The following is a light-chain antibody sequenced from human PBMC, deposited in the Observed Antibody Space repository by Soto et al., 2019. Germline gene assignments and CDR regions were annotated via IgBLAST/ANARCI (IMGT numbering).Light chain of an antibody. Sequence: QSALTQPASVSGSPGQSITISCTGTSSDVGGYNYVSWYQQHPGKAPKLMIYEVTNRPSGVSNRFSGSKSGNTASLTISGLQAEDEADYYCSSYTYTTTRGVVFGGGTKLTVL. J-gene: IGLJ2*01. CDR2: EVT. V-gene: IGLV2-14*01. CDR1: SSDVGGYNY. CDR3: SSYTYTTTRGVV.